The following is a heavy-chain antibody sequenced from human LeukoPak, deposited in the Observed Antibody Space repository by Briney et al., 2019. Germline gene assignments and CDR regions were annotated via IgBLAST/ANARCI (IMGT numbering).Heavy chain of an antibody. Sequence: SETLSLTCAVYGGSFSGYYWSWIRQPPGKGLEWIGEIYHSGSTNYNPSLKSRVTVSVDTSKNQFSLKLSSVTAADTAVYYCARTNSDGSGTYYKNHYYGMDVGGKGATVTVSS. CDR2: IYHSGST. V-gene: IGHV4-34*01. CDR1: GGSFSGYY. CDR3: ARTNSDGSGTYYKNHYYGMDV. D-gene: IGHD3-10*01. J-gene: IGHJ6*04.